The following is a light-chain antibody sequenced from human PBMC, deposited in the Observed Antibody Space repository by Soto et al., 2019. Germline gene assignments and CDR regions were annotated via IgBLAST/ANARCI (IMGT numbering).Light chain of an antibody. CDR2: DVS. V-gene: IGLV2-14*01. J-gene: IGLJ2*01. CDR3: SLYTSTTFVI. CDR1: SSDVGDYNY. Sequence: QSALTQPASVSGSPGQSITISCTGTSSDVGDYNYVSWYQQHPGKAPKLIIFDVSDRPAGVSIRFSGSKSGNTASLTISGLQAEDEADYYCSLYTSTTFVIFGGGTKLTVL.